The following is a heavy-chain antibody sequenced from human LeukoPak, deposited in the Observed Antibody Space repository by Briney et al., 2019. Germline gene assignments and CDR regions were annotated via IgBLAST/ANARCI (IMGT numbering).Heavy chain of an antibody. CDR3: ARSYSSGWQTFDY. CDR2: IYHSGST. V-gene: IGHV4-4*02. J-gene: IGHJ4*02. D-gene: IGHD6-19*01. CDR1: GGSISSSNW. Sequence: SETLSLTCAVSGGSISSSNWWSWVRQPPGKGLEWIGEIYHSGSTNYNPSLKSRVTMSVDKSKNQFSLKLSSVTAADTAVYYCARSYSSGWQTFDYWGQGTLVTVSS.